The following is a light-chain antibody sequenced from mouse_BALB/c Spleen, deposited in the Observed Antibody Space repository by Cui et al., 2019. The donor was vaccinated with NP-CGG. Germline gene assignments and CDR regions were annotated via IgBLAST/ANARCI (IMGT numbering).Light chain of an antibody. CDR3: ALWYSNHWV. Sequence: QAVVPPESALTTSPGETVTLTCRSSTGAVTTSNYANWVQENPDHLFTGLIGGTNNRAPGVPARFSGSLIGDKAALTITGSQTEDEAIYFCALWYSNHWVFGGGTKLTVL. V-gene: IGLV1*01. CDR2: GTN. CDR1: TGAVTTSNY. J-gene: IGLJ1*01.